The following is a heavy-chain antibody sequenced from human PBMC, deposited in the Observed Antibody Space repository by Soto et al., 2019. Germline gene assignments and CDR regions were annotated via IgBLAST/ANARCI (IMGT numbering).Heavy chain of an antibody. Sequence: EVQLVESGGGLVKXXGSLRLSCXXXXFTFSSYSMNWVRQAPGKGLEWVSSITGSSSYIYYADSVKGRFTISRDNAKNSLYLQMNSLRAEDTAVYYCARDVYYYDSSAYWAYWGQGTLVTVSS. D-gene: IGHD3-22*01. V-gene: IGHV3-21*02. CDR2: ITGSSSYI. CDR3: ARDVYYYDSSAYWAY. CDR1: XFTFSSYS. J-gene: IGHJ4*02.